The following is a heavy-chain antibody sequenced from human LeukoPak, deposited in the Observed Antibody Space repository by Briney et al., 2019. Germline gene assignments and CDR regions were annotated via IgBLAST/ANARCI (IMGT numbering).Heavy chain of an antibody. CDR1: GYTFTSYY. J-gene: IGHJ4*02. V-gene: IGHV1-18*04. D-gene: IGHD3-22*01. Sequence: ASVKVSCKASGYTFTSYYMHWVRQAPGQGLEWMGWISAYNGNTNYAQKLQGRVTMTTDTSTSTAYMELSSLRSDDTAVYYCARDERYDSSGYPFDQWGQGTLVTVSS. CDR3: ARDERYDSSGYPFDQ. CDR2: ISAYNGNT.